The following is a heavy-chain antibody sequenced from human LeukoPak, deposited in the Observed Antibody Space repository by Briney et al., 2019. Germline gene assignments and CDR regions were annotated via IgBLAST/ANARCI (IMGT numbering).Heavy chain of an antibody. J-gene: IGHJ5*02. V-gene: IGHV1-18*01. D-gene: IGHD3-3*01. CDR2: ISAYNGNT. CDR1: GYTFTSYG. CDR3: ARAVTDYDFWSGYFDP. Sequence: ASVKVSCKASGYTFTSYGISWVRQAPGQGLEWMGWISAYNGNTNYAQKLQGRVTMTTDTSTSTAYMELRSLRSDDTAVYYCARAVTDYDFWSGYFDPWGQGTLVTVSS.